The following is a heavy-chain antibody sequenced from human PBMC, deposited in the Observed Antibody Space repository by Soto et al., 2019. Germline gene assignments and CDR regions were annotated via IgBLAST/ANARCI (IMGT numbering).Heavy chain of an antibody. CDR3: ARERDGDSSGWYRGVSGTSDY. J-gene: IGHJ4*02. D-gene: IGHD6-19*01. V-gene: IGHV3-7*05. CDR1: GFTFSSYW. Sequence: GGSLRLSCAASGFTFSSYWMSWVRQAPGKGLEWVANIKQDGSEKYYVDSVKGRFTISRDNAKNSLYLQMNSLRAEDTAVYYCARERDGDSSGWYRGVSGTSDYWGQGTLVTVSS. CDR2: IKQDGSEK.